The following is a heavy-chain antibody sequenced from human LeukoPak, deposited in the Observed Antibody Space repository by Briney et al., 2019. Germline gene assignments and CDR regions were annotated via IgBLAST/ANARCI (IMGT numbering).Heavy chain of an antibody. Sequence: GGSLRLSCAASGFTFSNYWMRWVRQAPGKGLVWVSRINSDGSSTDYADSVKGRFTISRDNAKNTLYLQMNSLRAGDTAVYYCARDGFCSAGRCYGMDVWGQGTTVTVSS. CDR3: ARDGFCSAGRCYGMDV. CDR1: GFTFSNYW. D-gene: IGHD2-15*01. CDR2: INSDGSST. J-gene: IGHJ6*02. V-gene: IGHV3-74*01.